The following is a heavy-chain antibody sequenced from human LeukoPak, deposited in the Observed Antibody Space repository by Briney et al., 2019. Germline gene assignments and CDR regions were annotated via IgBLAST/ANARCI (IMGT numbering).Heavy chain of an antibody. CDR1: GFTFSSYS. CDR2: ISRSSAYI. J-gene: IGHJ4*02. CDR3: AKDKYYYGSGSLAFDY. Sequence: GGSLRLSCAASGFTFSSYSMNWVRQAPGKGLEWVSSISRSSAYIYYADSVKGRFTISRDNSKNTLYLQMNSLRAEDTAVYYCAKDKYYYGSGSLAFDYWGQGTLVTVSS. D-gene: IGHD3-10*01. V-gene: IGHV3-21*01.